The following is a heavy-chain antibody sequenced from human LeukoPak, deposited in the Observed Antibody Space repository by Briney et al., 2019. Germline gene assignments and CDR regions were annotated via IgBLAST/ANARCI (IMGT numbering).Heavy chain of an antibody. D-gene: IGHD3-10*01. CDR3: ARGAGSGSYHFDY. J-gene: IGHJ4*02. CDR2: INPNSGGT. CDR1: GYTFTGYY. Sequence: GASVKVSCKASGYTFTGYYMHWVRQAPGQGLEWMGWINPNSGGTNYARKFQGRVTMTRDTSISTAYMELSRLRSDDTAVYYCARGAGSGSYHFDYWGQGTLVTVSS. V-gene: IGHV1-2*02.